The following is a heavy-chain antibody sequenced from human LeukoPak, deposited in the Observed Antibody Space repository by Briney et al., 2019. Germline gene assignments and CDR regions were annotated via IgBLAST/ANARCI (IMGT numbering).Heavy chain of an antibody. CDR1: GSSFTSYW. V-gene: IGHV5-10-1*01. CDR3: ARPMAGTGGYYYYDMDV. J-gene: IGHJ6*02. D-gene: IGHD3-10*01. Sequence: GESLLISCQGSGSSFTSYWVSWVRQLPGKGLEWMGSFDPSDSYTNYSPSFQGHVTISADKTISTAYLQWSSPKASDTATYYCARPMAGTGGYYYYDMDVWGQGTTVTVSS. CDR2: FDPSDSYT.